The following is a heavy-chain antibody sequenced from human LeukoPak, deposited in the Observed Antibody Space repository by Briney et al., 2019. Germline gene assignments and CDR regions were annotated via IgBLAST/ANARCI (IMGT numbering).Heavy chain of an antibody. CDR2: ISGSGGST. CDR1: GFTFSSYA. Sequence: GGSLRLSCAASGFTFSSYAMSWVRQAPGKGLEWVSAISGSGGSTYYADSVKGRFTISRDNSKNTLYLQMNSLRAEDTAVYYCAKGLLDSSGYAKIDYWGQGTLVTVSS. D-gene: IGHD3-22*01. V-gene: IGHV3-23*01. CDR3: AKGLLDSSGYAKIDY. J-gene: IGHJ4*02.